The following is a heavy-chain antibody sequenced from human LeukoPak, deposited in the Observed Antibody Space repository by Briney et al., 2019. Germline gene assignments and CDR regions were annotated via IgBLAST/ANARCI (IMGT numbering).Heavy chain of an antibody. CDR1: GFTFSRYG. V-gene: IGHV3-23*03. J-gene: IGHJ3*01. D-gene: IGHD3-16*01. Sequence: GGSVRLSCVGSGFTFSRYGLMWVRQAPGKGLEWVSVIHGNGKTTYYGDSVKGRFTISRDNSKSTLYLQMNSLRVEDTAEYFCGRDPNGDYVGAFEFWGQGTKVAVSS. CDR2: IHGNGKTT. CDR3: GRDPNGDYVGAFEF.